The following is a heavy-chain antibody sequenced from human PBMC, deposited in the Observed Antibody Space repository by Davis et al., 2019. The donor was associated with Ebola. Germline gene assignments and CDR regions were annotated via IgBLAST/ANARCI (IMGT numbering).Heavy chain of an antibody. D-gene: IGHD3-22*01. J-gene: IGHJ5*02. CDR3: ARDSDSSGYYAYNWFDP. CDR1: GGSFSGYY. V-gene: IGHV4-34*01. CDR2: INHSGST. Sequence: GSLRLSCAVYGGSFSGYYWSWIRQPPGKGLEWIGEINHSGSTNYNPSLKSRVTISVDTSKNQFSLKLSSVTAADTAVYYCARDSDSSGYYAYNWFDPWGQGTLVTVSS.